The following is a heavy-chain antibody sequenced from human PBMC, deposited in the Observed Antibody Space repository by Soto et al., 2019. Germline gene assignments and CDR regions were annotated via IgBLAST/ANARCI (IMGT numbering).Heavy chain of an antibody. CDR3: ARDQLCVVTAPTFYYYYGMDV. V-gene: IGHV3-30-3*01. J-gene: IGHJ6*02. CDR1: EFTFINFG. D-gene: IGHD2-21*02. CDR2: ISYDGSNK. Sequence: VVPMRLPCTASEFTFINFGIHCVLQDPGKGLEWVAVISYDGSNKYYADSVKGRFTISRDNSKNTLYLQMNSLRAEDTAVYYCARDQLCVVTAPTFYYYYGMDVWGQGTTVTVSS.